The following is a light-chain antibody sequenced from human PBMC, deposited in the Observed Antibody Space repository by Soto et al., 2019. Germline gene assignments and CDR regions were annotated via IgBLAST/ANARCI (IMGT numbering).Light chain of an antibody. CDR1: SSDVGGYNY. CDR3: SSYTSSNTYV. V-gene: IGLV2-14*01. J-gene: IGLJ1*01. CDR2: EVT. Sequence: QSALTQPASVSRSPGQSITISCTGTSSDVGGYNYVSWYQQHPGKAPKFMIYEVTNRPSGVSDRFSGSKSGNTASLTIYGLRAEDAADYYCSSYTSSNTYVFGTGTKLTAL.